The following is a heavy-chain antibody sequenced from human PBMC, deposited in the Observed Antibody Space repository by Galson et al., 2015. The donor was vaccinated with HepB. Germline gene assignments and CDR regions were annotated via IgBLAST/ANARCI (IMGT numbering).Heavy chain of an antibody. D-gene: IGHD2-2*01. V-gene: IGHV3-30*18. CDR3: AKEEAVPAENPTRYYMDV. CDR2: ISHDGSNK. J-gene: IGHJ6*03. Sequence: SLRLSCAASGFTFNYYGMHWVRQAPGTGLEWVAVISHDGSNKIYADSVKGRFTISRDNSKNTLYLQMNSLRAEDSAVYYCAKEEAVPAENPTRYYMDVWGTGTTVTASS. CDR1: GFTFNYYG.